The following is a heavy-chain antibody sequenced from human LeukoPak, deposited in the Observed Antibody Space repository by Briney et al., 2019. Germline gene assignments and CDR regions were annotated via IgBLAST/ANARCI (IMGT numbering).Heavy chain of an antibody. CDR2: ISVYNGNT. V-gene: IGHV1-18*01. J-gene: IGHJ5*02. CDR3: ARDYSSSWYWGNSNWFDP. D-gene: IGHD6-13*01. CDR1: GYTFTSYG. Sequence: ASVKVSCKASGYTFTSYGISWVRQAPGQGLVWMGWISVYNGNTKYAQKLQGRVTMTTDTSTSTAYMELRSLRSDDTAVYYCARDYSSSWYWGNSNWFDPWGQGTLVTVSS.